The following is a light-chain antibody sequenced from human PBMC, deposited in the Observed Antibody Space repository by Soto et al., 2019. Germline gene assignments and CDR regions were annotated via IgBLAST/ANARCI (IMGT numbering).Light chain of an antibody. CDR1: QTVSDN. J-gene: IGKJ4*01. Sequence: EVLMTQSPATLSVSRGERGTLSCRASQTVSDNLGWDEEKPGHPPRLIIYGATTSATGLPARFSGSGSVTEVTLAISILQSGDFAGYYCQQYNKLPLTFVGGTKLEIK. CDR3: QQYNKLPLT. V-gene: IGKV3D-15*01. CDR2: GAT.